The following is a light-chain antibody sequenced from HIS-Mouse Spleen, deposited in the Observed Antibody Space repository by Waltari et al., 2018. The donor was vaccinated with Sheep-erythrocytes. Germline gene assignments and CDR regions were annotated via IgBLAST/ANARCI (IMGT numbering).Light chain of an antibody. CDR2: DVS. V-gene: IGLV2-11*01. J-gene: IGLJ1*01. CDR1: SSDVGGYNY. Sequence: QSALTQPRSVSGSPGQSVTISCTGTSSDVGGYNYVSWYQQHPGKAPKLMLYDVSKRTSGVPDRFSGSKAGNTASLTISGLQAEDEADYYCCSYAGSYNHVFATGTKVTVL. CDR3: CSYAGSYNHV.